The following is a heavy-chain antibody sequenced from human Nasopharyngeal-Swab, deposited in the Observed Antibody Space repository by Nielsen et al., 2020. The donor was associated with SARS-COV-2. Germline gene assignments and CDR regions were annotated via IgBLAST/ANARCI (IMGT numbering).Heavy chain of an antibody. CDR3: ANIYYDSSGYY. V-gene: IGHV3-23*01. CDR2: ISGSGGST. Sequence: GEPLKISCAASGFTFSSYAMSWVRQAPGKGLEWVSAISGSGGSTYYADSVKGRFTISRGNSKNTLYLQMNSLRAEDTAVYYCANIYYDSSGYYWGQGTLVTVSS. CDR1: GFTFSSYA. D-gene: IGHD3-22*01. J-gene: IGHJ4*02.